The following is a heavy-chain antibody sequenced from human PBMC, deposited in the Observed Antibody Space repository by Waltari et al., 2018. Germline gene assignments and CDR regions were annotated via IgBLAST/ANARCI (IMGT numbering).Heavy chain of an antibody. V-gene: IGHV4-59*01. CDR2: IYYSGGT. CDR1: GGSISSYY. D-gene: IGHD6-13*01. CDR3: ARGVAAAIDP. J-gene: IGHJ5*02. Sequence: QVQLQESGPGLVKPSETLSLTCTVSGGSISSYYWSWIRQPPGKGLEWIGYIYYSGGTNYNPSLKSRVTISVETSKNQFSLKLTSMTAADTAVYYCARGVAAAIDPWGQGTLVTVSS.